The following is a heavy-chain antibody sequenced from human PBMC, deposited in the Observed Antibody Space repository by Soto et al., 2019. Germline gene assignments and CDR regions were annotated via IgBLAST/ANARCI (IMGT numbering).Heavy chain of an antibody. CDR2: IYYSGST. V-gene: IGHV4-59*01. D-gene: IGHD2-15*01. CDR3: ARGSGGSSWDAFDI. Sequence: SLTCTVSGGSISSYYWSWIRQPPGKGLEWIGYIYYSGSTNYNPSLKSRVTISVDTSKNQFSLKLSSVTAADTAVYYCARGSGGSSWDAFDIWGQGTMVTVSS. J-gene: IGHJ3*02. CDR1: GGSISSYY.